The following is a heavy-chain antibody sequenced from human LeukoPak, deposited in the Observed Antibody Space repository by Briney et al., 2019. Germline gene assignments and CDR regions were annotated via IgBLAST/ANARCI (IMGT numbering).Heavy chain of an antibody. V-gene: IGHV3-23*01. D-gene: IGHD6-13*01. Sequence: GGTLRLSCAASGFTLSTYAMSWVRQAPGKGLEWVSTIKGDGFTYDSDSVKGRFTISRDDSKNTLNLQMDSLRAEDTAVYHCVKAWDSGSSIYDYWGQGTLVTVSS. J-gene: IGHJ4*02. CDR2: IKGDGFT. CDR1: GFTLSTYA. CDR3: VKAWDSGSSIYDY.